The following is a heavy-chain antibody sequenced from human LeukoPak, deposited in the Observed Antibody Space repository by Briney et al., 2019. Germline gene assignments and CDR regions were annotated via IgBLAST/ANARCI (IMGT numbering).Heavy chain of an antibody. V-gene: IGHV5-51*01. CDR3: ARQGGSYFDY. D-gene: IGHD1-26*01. Sequence: GEPLKISCKGSGYSFTTYWIGWVRQTPGKGLEWMGIIYPGDSDTTYSPSFQGQATISVDKYISTAYLQWSSLKASDTAMYYCARQGGSYFDYWGQGTLVTVSS. CDR1: GYSFTTYW. CDR2: IYPGDSDT. J-gene: IGHJ4*02.